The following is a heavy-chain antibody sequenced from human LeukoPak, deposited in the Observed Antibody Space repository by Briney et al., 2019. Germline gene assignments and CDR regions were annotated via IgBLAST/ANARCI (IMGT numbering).Heavy chain of an antibody. CDR1: GGSISTYY. D-gene: IGHD5-18*01. V-gene: IGHV4-59*01. CDR3: ARDSGYSYLRDYYFEH. J-gene: IGHJ4*02. CDR2: IYDGGSP. Sequence: PSETLSLTCTVSGGSISTYYWSWIRQPPGKGLEWIGYIYDGGSPNYNPSLNSRVTISLDTSKKQISLMLTSVTAADTAVYYCARDSGYSYLRDYYFEHWGQGTLVTVSS.